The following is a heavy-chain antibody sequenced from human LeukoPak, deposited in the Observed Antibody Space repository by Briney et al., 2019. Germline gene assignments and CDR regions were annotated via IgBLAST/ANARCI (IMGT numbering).Heavy chain of an antibody. CDR3: AKPDQPTSRYCSGGSCRPTYYFDY. Sequence: GGSLRLSCAASGFTFSSYAMSWVRQAPGKGLEWVSAISGSGGSTYYADSVKGRFTISRDNSKNTLYLQMNSLRAEDTAVYYCAKPDQPTSRYCSGGSCRPTYYFDYWGQGTLVTVSS. D-gene: IGHD2-15*01. CDR2: ISGSGGST. CDR1: GFTFSSYA. J-gene: IGHJ4*02. V-gene: IGHV3-23*01.